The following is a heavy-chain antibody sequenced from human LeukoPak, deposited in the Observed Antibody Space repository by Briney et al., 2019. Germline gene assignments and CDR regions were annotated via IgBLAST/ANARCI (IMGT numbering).Heavy chain of an antibody. CDR2: IWYDGSNK. V-gene: IGHV3-33*06. CDR1: GFTFSSYG. J-gene: IGHJ5*02. CDR3: AKEFYGGNPIANWFDP. D-gene: IGHD4-23*01. Sequence: AGGSLRLSCAASGFTFSSYGMHWVRQAPGKGLEWVAVIWYDGSNKYYADSVKGRFTISRDNSKNTLYLQMNSLRAEDTAVYYCAKEFYGGNPIANWFDPWGQGTLVTVSS.